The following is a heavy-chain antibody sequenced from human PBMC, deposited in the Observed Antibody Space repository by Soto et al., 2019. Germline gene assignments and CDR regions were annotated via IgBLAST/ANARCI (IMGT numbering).Heavy chain of an antibody. CDR3: ALLGGTYYAFDV. J-gene: IGHJ3*01. CDR1: GFTFSSHA. D-gene: IGHD1-26*01. CDR2: IGGRGRDT. V-gene: IGHV3-23*04. Sequence: EVQLVESGGGLVQPGGSLRLSCAASGFTFSSHAMGWVRQAPGKGLEWVSAIGGRGRDTYYADSMKGRFTISRDNSKSTVSLQMNSLRAEDTAVYYCALLGGTYYAFDVWGQGTLVTVS.